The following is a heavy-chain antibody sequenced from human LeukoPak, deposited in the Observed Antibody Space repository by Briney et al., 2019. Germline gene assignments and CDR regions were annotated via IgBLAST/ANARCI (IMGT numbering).Heavy chain of an antibody. D-gene: IGHD5-24*01. Sequence: ASVKVSCKASGYAFSAYYMHWVRQAPGQGLEWMGWINPRSGGTNYAQKFQGRVTMTRDTSISTAYMELSRLRSDDTAVYYCARGEMATISLLHWGQGTLVTVSS. J-gene: IGHJ4*02. CDR3: ARGEMATISLLH. CDR2: INPRSGGT. V-gene: IGHV1-2*02. CDR1: GYAFSAYY.